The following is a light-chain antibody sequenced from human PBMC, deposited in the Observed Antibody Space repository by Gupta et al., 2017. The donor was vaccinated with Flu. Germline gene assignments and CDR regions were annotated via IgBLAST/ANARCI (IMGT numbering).Light chain of an antibody. CDR3: EAWDDSRNGFYV. CDR1: SSNIGSNT. J-gene: IGLJ1*01. V-gene: IGLV1-44*01. Sequence: VTSSCSGSSSNIGSNTVNWYQQLPGTAPKLLIYSNNQRPSGVPARFSGSKSGTSASLAISGLQSEDEADYHCEAWDDSRNGFYVFGTGTKVTVL. CDR2: SNN.